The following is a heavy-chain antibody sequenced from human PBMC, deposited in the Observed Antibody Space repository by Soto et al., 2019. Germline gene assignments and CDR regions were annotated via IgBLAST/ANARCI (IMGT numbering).Heavy chain of an antibody. Sequence: DVQLLESGGGLVQPEGSLRLSCAASGFTFSSYAMGWVRQGPGTGLEWVAVVSIGGSTHYADSVRGRFTISRDNSKNTLSLQMNSLTAEDTAVYFCAKRRGAGGDFDYWGQGALVTVSS. CDR2: VSIGGST. D-gene: IGHD2-15*01. CDR3: AKRRGAGGDFDY. J-gene: IGHJ4*02. CDR1: GFTFSSYA. V-gene: IGHV3-23*01.